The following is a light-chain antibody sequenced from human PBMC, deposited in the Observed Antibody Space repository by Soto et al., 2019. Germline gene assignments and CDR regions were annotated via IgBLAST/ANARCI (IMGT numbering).Light chain of an antibody. V-gene: IGKV3-20*01. CDR1: QNFGTTY. CDR3: QQYGNSP. J-gene: IGKJ4*01. CDR2: GAS. Sequence: ESVLTQFPGTLSLSPGDRATLSCKASQNFGTTYLAWYQQKPGQAPRLLIYGASSRATGIPDRFSGSVSGTDFTLTISRLEPEDFAMYYCQQYGNSPFGGGTKVDI.